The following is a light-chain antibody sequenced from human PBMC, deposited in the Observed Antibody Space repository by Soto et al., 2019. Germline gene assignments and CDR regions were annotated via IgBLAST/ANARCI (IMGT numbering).Light chain of an antibody. CDR3: QQYKNWPPLYT. CDR1: QSVSSN. Sequence: EIVLTQSPATLSVSPGERATLSCRASQSVSSNLAWFQQRPGQAPRLLIYGASTRPADIPTRFSGSGSGTEFTLTISSLQSEDFAVYYCQQYKNWPPLYTFGQGTKLEIK. CDR2: GAS. V-gene: IGKV3-15*01. J-gene: IGKJ2*01.